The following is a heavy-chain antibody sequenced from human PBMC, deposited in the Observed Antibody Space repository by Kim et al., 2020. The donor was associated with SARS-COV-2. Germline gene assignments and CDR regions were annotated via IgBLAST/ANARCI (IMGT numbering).Heavy chain of an antibody. CDR2: ISYDGSNK. CDR3: ARSGMVRGVIFDY. Sequence: GGSLRLSCAASGFTFSSYAMHWVRQAPGKGLEWVVVISYDGSNKYYADSVKGRFTISRDNSKNTLYLQMNSLRAEDTAVYYCARSGMVRGVIFDYWGQGT. D-gene: IGHD3-10*01. J-gene: IGHJ4*02. V-gene: IGHV3-30*04. CDR1: GFTFSSYA.